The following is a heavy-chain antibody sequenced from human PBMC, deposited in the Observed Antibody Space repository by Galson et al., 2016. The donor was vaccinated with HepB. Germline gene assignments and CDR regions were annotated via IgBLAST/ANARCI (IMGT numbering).Heavy chain of an antibody. CDR3: AREGVGGFDY. V-gene: IGHV3-7*01. Sequence: SLRLSCAASGFTFRSYWMSWIRQAPGKGLEWVANIKQDGGEKDYVASMKGRFTISRDNAKNSVYLQMNSLRAEDTAVYYCAREGVGGFDYWGQGTLVTVSS. CDR1: GFTFRSYW. J-gene: IGHJ4*02. CDR2: IKQDGGEK. D-gene: IGHD1-26*01.